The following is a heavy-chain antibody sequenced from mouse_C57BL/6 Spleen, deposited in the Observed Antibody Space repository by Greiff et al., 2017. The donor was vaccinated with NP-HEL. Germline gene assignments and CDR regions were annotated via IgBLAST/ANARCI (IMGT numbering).Heavy chain of an antibody. Sequence: QVQLQQSGAELVKPGASVKLSCKASGYTFTSYWMHWVKQRPGQGLEWIGMIHPNSGSTNYNEKFKSKATLTVDKSSSTAYMQLSSLTSEDSAVYYCARGGYSSPAWFAYWGQGTLVTVSA. D-gene: IGHD1-1*01. V-gene: IGHV1-64*01. J-gene: IGHJ3*01. CDR2: IHPNSGST. CDR1: GYTFTSYW. CDR3: ARGGYSSPAWFAY.